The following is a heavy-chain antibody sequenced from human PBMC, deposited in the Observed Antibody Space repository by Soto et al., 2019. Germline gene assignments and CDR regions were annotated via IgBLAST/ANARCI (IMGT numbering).Heavy chain of an antibody. CDR1: GFTFSSYA. V-gene: IGHV3-23*01. D-gene: IGHD3-16*01. Sequence: EVQLLESGGGLVQPGGSLILSCAAYGFTFSSYAMSWVRQAPGKGLEWVSTISNNGGTTYDADSVKGRFTISRDNSKNTLYLQMNSLRAEDTAVYYCLMGYFFDYWGQGTLVTVSP. J-gene: IGHJ4*02. CDR2: ISNNGGTT. CDR3: LMGYFFDY.